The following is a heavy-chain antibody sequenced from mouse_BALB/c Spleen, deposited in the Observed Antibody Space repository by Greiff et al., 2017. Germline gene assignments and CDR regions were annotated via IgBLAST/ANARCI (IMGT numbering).Heavy chain of an antibody. Sequence: EVKLMESGPGLVKPSQSLSLTCTVTGYSITSDYAWNWIRQFPGNKLEWMGYISYSGSTSYNPSLKSRISITRDTSKNQFFLQLNSVTTEDTATYYCARNYRYDYYAMDYWGQGTSVTVSS. V-gene: IGHV3-2*02. CDR1: GYSITSDYA. J-gene: IGHJ4*01. D-gene: IGHD2-14*01. CDR2: ISYSGST. CDR3: ARNYRYDYYAMDY.